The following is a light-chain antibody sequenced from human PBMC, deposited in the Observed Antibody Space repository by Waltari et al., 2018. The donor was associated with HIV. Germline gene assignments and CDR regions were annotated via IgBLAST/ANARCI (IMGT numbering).Light chain of an antibody. V-gene: IGLV7-46*01. CDR2: DTS. Sequence: QPVVTQEPSLTVSPGGTVTLPCASSTGPFTSGHHPYWFQQKSGQAPRTLIYDTSNKHSWTPARFSVSLLGGKAALTLSGAQAEDEADDFCLLSYDGAWRVVFGGGTKLTVL. CDR3: LLSYDGAWRVV. J-gene: IGLJ2*01. CDR1: TGPFTSGHH.